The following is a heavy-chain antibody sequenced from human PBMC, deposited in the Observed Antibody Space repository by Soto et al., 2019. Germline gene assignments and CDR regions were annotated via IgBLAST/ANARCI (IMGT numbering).Heavy chain of an antibody. CDR2: MHYSGTT. Sequence: QLQLQESSPGLVKPSETLSLTCTVSGGSISTSAYYWAWIRQPPGKGLEWIGSMHYSGTTNYSPSLRSRITISRDSTKNQWSQTLSSVTDADTDVYYCAKHDRPLGVDPWGQGTLVTVSS. J-gene: IGHJ5*02. CDR3: AKHDRPLGVDP. D-gene: IGHD3-3*01. CDR1: GGSISTSAYY. V-gene: IGHV4-39*01.